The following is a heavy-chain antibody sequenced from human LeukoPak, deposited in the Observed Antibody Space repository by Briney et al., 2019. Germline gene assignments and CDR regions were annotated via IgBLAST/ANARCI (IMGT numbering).Heavy chain of an antibody. CDR3: VRAREYSTSWYFDS. CDR2: IFPGDSET. Sequence: GESLKISCEASGYTFTNYWIGWVRQMPGKGLEWMGIIFPGDSETRYGPSFLGQVAISVDKSINTAYLELSSLRASDTAKYFCVRAREYSTSWYFDSWGQGALVTVSS. V-gene: IGHV5-51*01. CDR1: GYTFTNYW. J-gene: IGHJ4*02. D-gene: IGHD2-2*01.